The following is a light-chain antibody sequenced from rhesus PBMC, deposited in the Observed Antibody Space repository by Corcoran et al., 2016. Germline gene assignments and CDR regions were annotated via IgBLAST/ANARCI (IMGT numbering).Light chain of an antibody. CDR2: YAS. J-gene: IGKJ1*01. V-gene: IGKV3-35*01. CDR1: QSVSSN. Sequence: EIVMTQSPATLSLSPGERATLSCRASQSVSSNLAWYHQKPGQAPRLLIYYASNRATGFPDRFSGRGCGTYFPLTISRLETEDVGIYYCQQYKNWRTFGQGTKVESK. CDR3: QQYKNWRT.